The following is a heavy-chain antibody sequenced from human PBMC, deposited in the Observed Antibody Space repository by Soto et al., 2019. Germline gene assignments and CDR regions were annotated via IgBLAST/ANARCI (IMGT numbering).Heavy chain of an antibody. J-gene: IGHJ6*02. V-gene: IGHV4-31*03. Sequence: PSETLSLTCTVSGGSISSGGYYWSWIRQHPGKGLEWIGYIYYSGSTYYNPSLKSRVTISVDTSKNQFSLKLSSVTAADTAVYYCARGRGIVLMVYANIPLNYYGMDVWGQGTTVTVSS. CDR3: ARGRGIVLMVYANIPLNYYGMDV. D-gene: IGHD2-8*01. CDR1: GGSISSGGYY. CDR2: IYYSGST.